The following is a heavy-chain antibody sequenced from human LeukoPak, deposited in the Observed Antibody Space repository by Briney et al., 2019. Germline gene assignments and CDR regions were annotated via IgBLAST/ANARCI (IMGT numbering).Heavy chain of an antibody. D-gene: IGHD6-6*01. CDR1: GYTFTDFY. CDR3: ASEAEYSSSSGVIDY. J-gene: IGHJ4*02. CDR2: ISPNTGVT. Sequence: ASVKVSCKASGYTFTDFYIHWVRQAPGHGLEWMGWISPNTGVTNYAQRFQGRVTMTRDTSISTAYMELSRLRSDDTAVYYCASEAEYSSSSGVIDYWGQGTLVTVSS. V-gene: IGHV1-2*02.